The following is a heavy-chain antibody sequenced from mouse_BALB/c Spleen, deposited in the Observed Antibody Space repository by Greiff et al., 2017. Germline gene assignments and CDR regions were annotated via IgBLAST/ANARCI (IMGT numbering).Heavy chain of an antibody. V-gene: IGHV5-17*02. CDR3: ARSRDYDRDYYAMDY. D-gene: IGHD2-4*01. J-gene: IGHJ4*01. CDR1: GFTFSSFG. Sequence: EVHLVESGGGLVQPGGSRKLSCAASGFTFSSFGMHWVRQAPEKGLEWVAYISSGSSTIYYADTVKGRFTISRDNPKNTLFLQMTSLRSEDTAMYYCARSRDYDRDYYAMDYWGQGTSVTVSS. CDR2: ISSGSSTI.